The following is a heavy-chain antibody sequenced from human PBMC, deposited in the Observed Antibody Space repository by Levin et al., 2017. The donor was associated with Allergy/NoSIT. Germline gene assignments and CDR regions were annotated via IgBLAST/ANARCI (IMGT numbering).Heavy chain of an antibody. J-gene: IGHJ3*02. D-gene: IGHD3-16*01. CDR1: GGSISSSSYY. V-gene: IGHV4-39*01. Sequence: GSLRLSCTVSGGSISSSSYYWGWIRQPPGKGLEWIGSIYYSGSTYYNPSLKSRVTISVDTSKNQFSLKLSSVTAADTAVYYCASQGGIWGQGTMVTVSS. CDR2: IYYSGST. CDR3: ASQGGI.